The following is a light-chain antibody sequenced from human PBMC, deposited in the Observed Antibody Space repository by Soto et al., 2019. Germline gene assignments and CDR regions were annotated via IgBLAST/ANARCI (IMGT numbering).Light chain of an antibody. Sequence: DIQMTQSPSSLSASVGDRVTITCQASQDISFYLNWFHQKPGKAPKLLIYGSSTLETGVPSRFSGSGSGTDFTLTISSLQPEDVGIYYCQQFDHSPRGTFGPGTRVD. J-gene: IGKJ3*01. CDR3: QQFDHSPRGT. V-gene: IGKV1-33*01. CDR2: GSS. CDR1: QDISFY.